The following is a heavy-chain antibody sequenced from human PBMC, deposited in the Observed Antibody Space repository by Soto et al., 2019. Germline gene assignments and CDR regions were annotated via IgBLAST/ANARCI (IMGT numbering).Heavy chain of an antibody. CDR3: ARETGRSSGWKFDY. CDR2: IYYSGST. J-gene: IGHJ4*02. V-gene: IGHV4-31*03. Sequence: SETLSLTCTVSGGSISSGGYYWSWIRQHPGKGLEWIGYIYYSGSTYYNPSLKSRVTISVDTSKNQFSLKLSSVTAADTAVYYCARETGRSSGWKFDYWGQGTLVTVSS. CDR1: GGSISSGGYY. D-gene: IGHD6-19*01.